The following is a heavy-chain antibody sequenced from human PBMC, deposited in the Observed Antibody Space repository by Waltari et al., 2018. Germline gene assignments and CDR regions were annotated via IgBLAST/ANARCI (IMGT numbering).Heavy chain of an antibody. J-gene: IGHJ4*02. CDR3: AHTSLLTGGFDS. Sequence: QITLKESGPTLVSPTQTLTLTCTFSGFSLTTRGVGVAWIRQPPGKALECLALIFWNDYEFYIQSLKNRLTVTKDTSRSHVVLTMTNVDPIDTATYYCAHTSLLTGGFDSWGQGAPVTVSS. CDR1: GFSLTTRGVG. V-gene: IGHV2-5*01. D-gene: IGHD2-8*02. CDR2: IFWNDYE.